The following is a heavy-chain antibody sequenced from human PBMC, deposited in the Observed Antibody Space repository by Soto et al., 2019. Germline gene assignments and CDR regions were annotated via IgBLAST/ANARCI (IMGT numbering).Heavy chain of an antibody. V-gene: IGHV1-69*02. D-gene: IGHD2-2*01. CDR1: GGTFSSYT. CDR2: IIPILGIA. Sequence: PVKVSCKASGGTFSSYTISWVRQAPGQGLEWMGRIIPILGIANYAQKFQGRVTITADKSTSTAYMELSSLRSEDTAVYYCARVPAALYYFDYWGQGTLVTVSS. CDR3: ARVPAALYYFDY. J-gene: IGHJ4*02.